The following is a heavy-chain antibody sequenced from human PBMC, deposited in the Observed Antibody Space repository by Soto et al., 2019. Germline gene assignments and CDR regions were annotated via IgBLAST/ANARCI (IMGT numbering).Heavy chain of an antibody. CDR3: TRDGTITFGGVLVPNWFDP. J-gene: IGHJ5*02. CDR2: IKSKTAGGTT. V-gene: IGHV3-15*01. CDR1: GFTFINAW. D-gene: IGHD3-16*02. Sequence: LRLSCAASGFTFINAWMSWVRQARGKGLEWVGRIKSKTAGGTTDYAAPVKGRFTISRDDSKNTLYLQMNSLKTEDTAVYYCTRDGTITFGGVLVPNWFDPWGQGTLVTVSS.